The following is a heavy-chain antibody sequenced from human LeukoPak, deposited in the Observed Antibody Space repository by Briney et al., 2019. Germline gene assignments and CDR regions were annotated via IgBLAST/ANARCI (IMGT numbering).Heavy chain of an antibody. CDR3: ARHPPYYYGSGSYFRD. V-gene: IGHV4-39*01. CDR1: GGSISSSSYY. J-gene: IGHJ4*02. D-gene: IGHD3-10*01. Sequence: PSETLSLTCTVSGGSISSSSYYWGWIRQPPGKGLEWIGSIYYSGSTYYYPSLKSRVTISVDTSKNQFSLKLSSVTAADTAVYYCARHPPYYYGSGSYFRDWGQGTLVTVSS. CDR2: IYYSGST.